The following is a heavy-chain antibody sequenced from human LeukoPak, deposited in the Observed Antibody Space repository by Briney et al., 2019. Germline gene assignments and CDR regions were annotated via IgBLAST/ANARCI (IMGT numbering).Heavy chain of an antibody. CDR3: ARDRYDILTGYEQALDY. Sequence: ASVNVSCKASGYTFTGYYMHWVRQAPGQGLEWMGWINPNSGGTNYAQKFQGRVTMTRDTSISTAYMELSRLRSDDTAVYYCARDRYDILTGYEQALDYWGQGTLVTVSS. J-gene: IGHJ4*02. CDR1: GYTFTGYY. V-gene: IGHV1-2*02. CDR2: INPNSGGT. D-gene: IGHD3-9*01.